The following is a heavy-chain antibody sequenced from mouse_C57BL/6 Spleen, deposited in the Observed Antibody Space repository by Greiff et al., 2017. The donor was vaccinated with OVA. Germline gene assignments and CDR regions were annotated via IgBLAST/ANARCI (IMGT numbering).Heavy chain of an antibody. CDR2: IYPGDGDT. CDR3: ARASNYPWFAY. D-gene: IGHD2-5*01. J-gene: IGHJ3*01. V-gene: IGHV1-80*01. Sequence: QVQLKESGAELVKPGASVKISCKASGYAFSSYWMNWVKQRPGKGLEWIGQIYPGDGDTNYNGKFKGKATLTADKSSSTAYMQLSSLTSEDSAVYFCARASNYPWFAYWGQGTLVTVSA. CDR1: GYAFSSYW.